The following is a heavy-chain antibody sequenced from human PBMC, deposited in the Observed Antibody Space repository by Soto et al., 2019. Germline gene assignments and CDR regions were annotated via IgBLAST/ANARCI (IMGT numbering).Heavy chain of an antibody. Sequence: SETLSLTYAVYGGSVNRYYWNWIRQPPGKGLEWSGEINHSGGTNYNPSLKRRVTMSVDTSKNQFSLRLSSVTAADTAIYYCATRITVFGWLIPPFDPWGQGTQVTVSS. V-gene: IGHV4-34*01. J-gene: IGHJ5*02. CDR3: ATRITVFGWLIPPFDP. CDR1: GGSVNRYY. D-gene: IGHD3-3*01. CDR2: INHSGGT.